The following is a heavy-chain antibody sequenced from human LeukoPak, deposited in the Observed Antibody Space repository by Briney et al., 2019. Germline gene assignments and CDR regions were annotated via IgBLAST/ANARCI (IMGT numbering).Heavy chain of an antibody. D-gene: IGHD6-6*01. V-gene: IGHV1-69*06. CDR3: ARQRVLGGHRDYYYYMDV. Sequence: SVKVSCKASGGTFSSYAISWVRQAPGQGLEWMGGIIPIFGTANYAQKFQGRVTITADKSTSTAYMELSSLRSEDTAVYYRARQRVLGGHRDYYYYMDVWGKGTTVTVSS. CDR2: IIPIFGTA. J-gene: IGHJ6*03. CDR1: GGTFSSYA.